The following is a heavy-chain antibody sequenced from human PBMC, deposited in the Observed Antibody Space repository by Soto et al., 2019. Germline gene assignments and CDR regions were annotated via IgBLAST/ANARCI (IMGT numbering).Heavy chain of an antibody. J-gene: IGHJ6*02. V-gene: IGHV1-3*01. CDR3: ARDLRVVVPAWSLPSDYYYYGMDV. CDR2: INAGNGNT. CDR1: GYTFTSYA. D-gene: IGHD2-2*01. Sequence: ASVKVSCKASGYTFTSYAMHWVRQAPGQRREWMGWINAGNGNTKYSQKFQGRVTITRDTSASTAYMELSSQRSEDTAVYYCARDLRVVVPAWSLPSDYYYYGMDVWGQGTTVTVSS.